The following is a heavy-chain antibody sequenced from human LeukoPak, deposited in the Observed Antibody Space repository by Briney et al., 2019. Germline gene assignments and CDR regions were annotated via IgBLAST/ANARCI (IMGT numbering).Heavy chain of an antibody. J-gene: IGHJ2*01. V-gene: IGHV1-8*03. Sequence: ASVKVSCKASGYTFTSYDINWVRQATGQGLEWMGWMNPNSGNTGYAQKFQGRVTITRNTSISTAYMELSSLRSEDTAVYYCARVVAYWYFDLWGRGTLVTVSS. CDR2: MNPNSGNT. CDR1: GYTFTSYD. CDR3: ARVVAYWYFDL.